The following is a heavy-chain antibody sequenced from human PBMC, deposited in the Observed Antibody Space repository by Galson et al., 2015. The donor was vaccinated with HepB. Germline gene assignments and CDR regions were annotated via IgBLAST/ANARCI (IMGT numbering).Heavy chain of an antibody. Sequence: LSLTCTVSGGSINRFYWSWIRPPPGTGLEWIGHIYHSGSTSYNPSLRSRVTISVDTSKTQFSLKLSSVTAADTAVYYCARAPMGIRGATRFDYWGQGTLVIVSS. J-gene: IGHJ4*02. CDR2: IYHSGST. CDR3: ARAPMGIRGATRFDY. CDR1: GGSINRFY. V-gene: IGHV4-59*12. D-gene: IGHD1-26*01.